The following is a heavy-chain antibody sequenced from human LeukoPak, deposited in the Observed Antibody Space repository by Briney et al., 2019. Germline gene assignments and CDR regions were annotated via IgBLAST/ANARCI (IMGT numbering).Heavy chain of an antibody. CDR1: GFTFSSYG. CDR3: AKESIAAAGVYYYYYYYMDV. D-gene: IGHD6-13*01. J-gene: IGHJ6*03. CDR2: IRYDGSNK. Sequence: GGSLRLSCAASGFTFSSYGMHWVRQAPGKGLEWVAFIRYDGSNKYYADSVKGRFTISRDNSKNTLYLQMNSLRAEDTAVYYCAKESIAAAGVYYYYYYYMDVWGKGTTVTVSS. V-gene: IGHV3-30*02.